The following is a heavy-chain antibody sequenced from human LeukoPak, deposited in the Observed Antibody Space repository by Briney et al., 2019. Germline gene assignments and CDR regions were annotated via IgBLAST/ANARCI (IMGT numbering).Heavy chain of an antibody. J-gene: IGHJ4*02. V-gene: IGHV3-74*01. D-gene: IGHD2-8*02. Sequence: GGSLRLSCAASGFTFSRYWMHWVRQAPGKGLVWVSRMNTDGSRTDYADSVKGRFTISRDNAKNTLYLQMNSLGAEDAGVYSWASDFTGRDDFWGQGTLVTVSS. CDR2: MNTDGSRT. CDR3: ASDFTGRDDF. CDR1: GFTFSRYW.